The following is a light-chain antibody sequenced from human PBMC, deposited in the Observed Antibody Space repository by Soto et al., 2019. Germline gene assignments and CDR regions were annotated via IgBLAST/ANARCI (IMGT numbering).Light chain of an antibody. CDR3: QQCNSWPPRT. Sequence: EIVMTQSPATLSVSPGERATLSCRASQSVNINLAWYQQKPGQAPRLLISGASIRAPGIPARFSGSGAGREFTLTISSLQSEDSATYYCQQCNSWPPRTFGGGNKVEIK. V-gene: IGKV3-15*01. CDR1: QSVNIN. CDR2: GAS. J-gene: IGKJ4*01.